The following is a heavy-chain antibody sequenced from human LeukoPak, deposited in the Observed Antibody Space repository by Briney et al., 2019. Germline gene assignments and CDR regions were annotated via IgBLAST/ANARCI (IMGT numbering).Heavy chain of an antibody. CDR1: GFPFSSYE. D-gene: IGHD6-13*01. CDR3: ARVGSSRWYSLFA. CDR2: ITGDGGTK. Sequence: GGSLRLSCAASGFPFSSYEMNWVRQAPGKGPEWVSYITGDGGTKSYADSVRGRFTVSRDNTRNSLFLQMSALRDEDTAVYFCARVGSSRWYSLFAWGQGTLVTVSS. V-gene: IGHV3-48*03. J-gene: IGHJ5*02.